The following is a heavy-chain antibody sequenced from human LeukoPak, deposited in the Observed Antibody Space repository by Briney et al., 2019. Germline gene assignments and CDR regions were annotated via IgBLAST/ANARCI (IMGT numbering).Heavy chain of an antibody. CDR3: ARAFRDRYNWNHGVFDI. D-gene: IGHD1-14*01. Sequence: GGSLRLSCAASGFTFSDYYMSWIRQAPGKGLEWVSYISSSGSTIYYADSVKGRFTISRDNAKNSLYLQMNSLRAEDTAVYYCARAFRDRYNWNHGVFDIWGQGTMVTVSS. V-gene: IGHV3-11*04. J-gene: IGHJ3*02. CDR1: GFTFSDYY. CDR2: ISSSGSTI.